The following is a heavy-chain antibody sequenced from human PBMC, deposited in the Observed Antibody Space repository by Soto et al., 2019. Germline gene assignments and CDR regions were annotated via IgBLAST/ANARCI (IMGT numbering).Heavy chain of an antibody. CDR2: ISSSASHI. V-gene: IGHV3-21*01. J-gene: IGHJ5*02. CDR3: ARGYTGDCSGGTFYWFDP. CDR1: GFSFSSYS. Sequence: EVQLVESGGGLVKPGGSLRLSCAASGFSFSSYSMNWVRQAPGKGLEWVSSISSSASHINYADSVKGRFTISRDNAKKSLYLQMNSLRAEDTAVYYCARGYTGDCSGGTFYWFDPWGQGTLVTVSS. D-gene: IGHD2-15*01.